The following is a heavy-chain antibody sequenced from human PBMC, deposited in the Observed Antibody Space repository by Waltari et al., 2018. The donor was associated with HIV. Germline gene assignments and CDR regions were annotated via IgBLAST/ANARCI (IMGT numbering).Heavy chain of an antibody. D-gene: IGHD3-10*01. V-gene: IGHV1-69*08. CDR2: VIPVAGTA. Sequence: QDHLVQSADEVKKPGSSDTISCKASGGAFTSHSFNWVRQAPGQGLEVWGRVIPVAGTANKAQRFQDRVTITADKITTTVYMELRSLRLDYMAMYYCASARETMGVDFDSWGQGTPVTV. CDR1: GGAFTSHS. CDR3: ASARETMGVDFDS. J-gene: IGHJ4*02.